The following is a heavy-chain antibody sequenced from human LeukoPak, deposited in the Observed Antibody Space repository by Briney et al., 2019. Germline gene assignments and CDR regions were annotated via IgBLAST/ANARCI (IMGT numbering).Heavy chain of an antibody. CDR2: IYYSGST. J-gene: IGHJ4*02. V-gene: IGHV4-59*01. Sequence: SETLSLTCTVSGGSISSYYWSWIRQPPGKGLEWIGYIYYSGSTNYNPSLKSRVTISVDTSKNQFSLKLSSVTAADTAVYYCARGKQLVLSPYYFDYWGQGTLVTVSS. D-gene: IGHD6-13*01. CDR1: GGSISSYY. CDR3: ARGKQLVLSPYYFDY.